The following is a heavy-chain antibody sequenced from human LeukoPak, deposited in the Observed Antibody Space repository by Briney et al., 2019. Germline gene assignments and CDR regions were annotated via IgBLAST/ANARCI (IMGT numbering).Heavy chain of an antibody. CDR3: ARATYSSGWYSDYYYMDV. J-gene: IGHJ6*03. CDR2: IYYSGST. CDR1: GGSISSYY. V-gene: IGHV4-59*01. D-gene: IGHD6-19*01. Sequence: KASETLSLTCTVSGGSISSYYWSWIRQPPGKGLEWIGYIYYSGSTNYNPSLKSRVTISVDTSKNQFSLKLSSVTAADTAVYYCARATYSSGWYSDYYYMDVWGKGTTVTISS.